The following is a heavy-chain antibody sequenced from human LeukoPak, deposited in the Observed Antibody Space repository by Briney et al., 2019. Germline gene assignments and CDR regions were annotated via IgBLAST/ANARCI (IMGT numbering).Heavy chain of an antibody. Sequence: SETLSLTCTVSGGSISSSSYYWGWIRQPPGKGLEWIGSIYYSGSTYYNPSLKSRVTISVDTSKNQFSLKLSSVTAADTAVYYCARRRRPSSSSAYFDXWGQGTLVTVS. J-gene: IGHJ4*02. CDR1: GGSISSSSYY. CDR3: ARRRRPSSSSAYFDX. D-gene: IGHD6-6*01. V-gene: IGHV4-39*01. CDR2: IYYSGST.